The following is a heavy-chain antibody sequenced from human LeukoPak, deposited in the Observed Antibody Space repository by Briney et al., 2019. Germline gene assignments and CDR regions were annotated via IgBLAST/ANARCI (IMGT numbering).Heavy chain of an antibody. CDR1: GFTFSSYE. V-gene: IGHV3-48*03. Sequence: GGSLRLSCAASGFTFSSYEMNWVRQAPGKGLEWVSYISSSGSTIYYADSVKGRFTISRDNAKNSLYLQMNSLRAEDTAVYYCAPWGYDSSGYPFDYWGQGTLVTVSS. CDR2: ISSSGSTI. CDR3: APWGYDSSGYPFDY. J-gene: IGHJ4*02. D-gene: IGHD3-22*01.